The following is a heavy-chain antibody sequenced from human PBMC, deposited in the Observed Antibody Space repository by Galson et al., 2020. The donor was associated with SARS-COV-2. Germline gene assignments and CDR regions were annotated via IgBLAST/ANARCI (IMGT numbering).Heavy chain of an antibody. CDR3: ARLYNGYVAIGD. Sequence: SGPTLVKPTQTLTLTCTFSGFSLSTSGMCVSWIRQPPGKALEWLARIHWDDDKYYSTSLKTRLTISKDTSKNQVVLTMTNMDPVDTATYYWARLYNGYVAIGDGGQGTLVTVSS. J-gene: IGHJ1*01. V-gene: IGHV2-70*11. CDR1: GFSLSTSGMC. D-gene: IGHD5-12*01. CDR2: IHWDDDK.